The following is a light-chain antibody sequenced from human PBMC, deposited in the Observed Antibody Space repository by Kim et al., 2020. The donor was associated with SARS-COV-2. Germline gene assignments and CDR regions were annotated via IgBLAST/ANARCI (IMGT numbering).Light chain of an antibody. J-gene: IGKJ3*01. CDR2: KAS. CDR3: QQYNSYSQT. Sequence: DIQMTQSPSTLSASVGDRVTITCRASQSISSWLAWYQQKPGKAPKLLIYKASSLESGFPSRFSGSGSGTEFTLTISSLQPDDFATYYCQQYNSYSQTFGPGTKVDIK. V-gene: IGKV1-5*03. CDR1: QSISSW.